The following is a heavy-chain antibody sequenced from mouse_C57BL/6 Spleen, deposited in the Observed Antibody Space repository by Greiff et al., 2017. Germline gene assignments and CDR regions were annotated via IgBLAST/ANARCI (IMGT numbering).Heavy chain of an antibody. Sequence: EVMLVEPGGGLVKPGGSLKLSCAASGFTFSDYGMHWVRQAPGKGLEWVAYISSSSSTTYYADTVKGRFTISRDNATNTLFMQMTSLRSEDTAMYYCARSYYGSSYPFAYWGQGTLVTVSA. CDR2: ISSSSSTT. J-gene: IGHJ3*01. CDR1: GFTFSDYG. V-gene: IGHV5-17*01. D-gene: IGHD1-1*01. CDR3: ARSYYGSSYPFAY.